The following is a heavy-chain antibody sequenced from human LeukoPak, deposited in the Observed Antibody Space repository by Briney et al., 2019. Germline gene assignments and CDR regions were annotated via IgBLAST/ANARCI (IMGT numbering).Heavy chain of an antibody. CDR3: ARPRGYYYDSSGYYFPFDY. D-gene: IGHD3-22*01. CDR1: GGTFSSYA. V-gene: IGHV1-69*01. CDR2: IIPIFGTA. Sequence: SVKVSCKASGGTFSSYAISWARQAPGQGLEWMGGIIPIFGTANYAQKFQGRVTITADESTSTAYMELSSLRSEDTAVYYCARPRGYYYDSSGYYFPFDYWGQGTLVTVSS. J-gene: IGHJ4*02.